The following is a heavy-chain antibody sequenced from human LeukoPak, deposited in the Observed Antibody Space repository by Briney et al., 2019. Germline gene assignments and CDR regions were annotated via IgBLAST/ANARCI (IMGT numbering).Heavy chain of an antibody. V-gene: IGHV3-30*02. CDR3: AKDRCSNGVGCYYYYMDV. D-gene: IGHD2-8*01. CDR2: IRYDGSNK. CDR1: GFTFSSYG. J-gene: IGHJ6*03. Sequence: GGSLRLSCAASGFTFSSYGMHWVRQAPGKGLEWVAFIRYDGSNKYYAESVKGRFTISRDNSKNTLYLHVNSVRPEDTAVYYCAKDRCSNGVGCYYYYMDVWGKGTTVTISS.